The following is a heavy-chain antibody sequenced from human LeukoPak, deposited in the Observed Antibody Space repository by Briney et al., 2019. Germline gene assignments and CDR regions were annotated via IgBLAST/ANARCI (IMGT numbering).Heavy chain of an antibody. CDR2: ISNSGNTT. V-gene: IGHV3-11*04. D-gene: IGHD6-13*01. Sequence: GGSLRLSCAASGFTFSDYYSSWSRQAPGKGLEWVSNISNSGNTTYYPDSVKGRFTISRDNAQTPLYLQMSSLGAEDTAVYYCARGGGYTSSWSLDAFDIWGQGTMVTVSS. CDR1: GFTFSDYY. J-gene: IGHJ3*02. CDR3: ARGGGYTSSWSLDAFDI.